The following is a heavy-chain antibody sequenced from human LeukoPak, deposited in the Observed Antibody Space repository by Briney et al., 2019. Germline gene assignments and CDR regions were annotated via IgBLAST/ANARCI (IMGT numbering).Heavy chain of an antibody. J-gene: IGHJ4*02. Sequence: GGSLRLSCAASGFTFDDYTMHWVRQAPGKGLEWVSLIRWDGVSTYYADSVKGRFTISRDNSKNSLYLQMNSLRTEDTDLYYCGKGDTTMDTTLDYWGQGTLVTVYS. CDR3: GKGDTTMDTTLDY. CDR2: IRWDGVST. D-gene: IGHD5-18*01. CDR1: GFTFDDYT. V-gene: IGHV3-43*01.